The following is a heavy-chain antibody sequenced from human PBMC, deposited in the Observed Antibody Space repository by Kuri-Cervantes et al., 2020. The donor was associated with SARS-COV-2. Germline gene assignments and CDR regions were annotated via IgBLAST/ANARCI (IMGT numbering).Heavy chain of an antibody. Sequence: SVKVSCKASGVTFSIFDMSWVRLAPGQGPEWMGRIIGMTGTVHYAQNFKDRVTITADASTGTAYTELSSLRSEDTAVYYCAREGGRYNWNFRVFGWGQGTVVTVSS. CDR3: AREGGRYNWNFRVFG. CDR2: IIGMTGTV. V-gene: IGHV1-69*11. CDR1: GVTFSIFD. J-gene: IGHJ4*02. D-gene: IGHD1-7*01.